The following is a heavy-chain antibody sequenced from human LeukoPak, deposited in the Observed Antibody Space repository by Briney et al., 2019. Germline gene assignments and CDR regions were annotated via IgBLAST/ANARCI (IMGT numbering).Heavy chain of an antibody. CDR2: ISAYSGNP. V-gene: IGHV1-18*01. Sequence: GASVKVSSKASGHTFTSYGISWVRQAPGQGLEWMGWISAYSGNPNYAQKLEGRVTMTPDTSTSTAYMELRSLRSDDTAVYYCVRIGGHGDYVKPYWGQGTLVTVSS. J-gene: IGHJ4*02. D-gene: IGHD4-17*01. CDR1: GHTFTSYG. CDR3: VRIGGHGDYVKPY.